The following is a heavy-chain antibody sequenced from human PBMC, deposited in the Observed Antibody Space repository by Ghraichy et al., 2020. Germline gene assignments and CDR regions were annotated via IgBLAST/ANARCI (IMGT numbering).Heavy chain of an antibody. CDR3: AAQIVYMSGFGYYGMDV. V-gene: IGHV1-69*13. D-gene: IGHD3-16*01. CDR2: IIPISGTS. Sequence: SVKVSCKASGGTFSSYAISWVRQAPGQGLEWMGGIIPISGTSNYAQKFQGRVTIIADESTSTGHMELSSLRSEDTAVYYCAAQIVYMSGFGYYGMDVWGQGTTVTVSS. CDR1: GGTFSSYA. J-gene: IGHJ6*02.